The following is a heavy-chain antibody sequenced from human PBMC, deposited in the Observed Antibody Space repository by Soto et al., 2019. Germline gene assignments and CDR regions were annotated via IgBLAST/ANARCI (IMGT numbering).Heavy chain of an antibody. CDR3: ARQPRPGIAAAGNFDY. J-gene: IGHJ4*02. CDR2: IYYSGST. V-gene: IGHV4-39*01. CDR1: GGSISSSSYY. D-gene: IGHD6-13*01. Sequence: SETLSLTCTVSGGSISSSSYYWGWIRQPPGKGLEWIGSIYYSGSTYYNPSLKSRVTISVDTSKNQFSLKLSSVTAADTAVYYCARQPRPGIAAAGNFDYWGQGTLVTVS.